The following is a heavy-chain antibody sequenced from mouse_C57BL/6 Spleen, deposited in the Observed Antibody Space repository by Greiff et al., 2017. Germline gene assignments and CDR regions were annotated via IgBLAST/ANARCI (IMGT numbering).Heavy chain of an antibody. D-gene: IGHD1-1*01. Sequence: VQLQQSGAELVRPGASVTLSCKASGYTFTDYEMHWVKQTPVHGLEWIGAIDPETGGTAYNQKFKGKAILTADKSSSTAYMELRSLTSEDSAVYYCTSHYGSSYDWYFDVWGTGTTVTVSS. J-gene: IGHJ1*03. CDR2: IDPETGGT. V-gene: IGHV1-15*01. CDR1: GYTFTDYE. CDR3: TSHYGSSYDWYFDV.